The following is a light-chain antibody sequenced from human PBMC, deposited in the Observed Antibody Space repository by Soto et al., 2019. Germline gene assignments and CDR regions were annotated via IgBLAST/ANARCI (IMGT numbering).Light chain of an antibody. CDR1: SGHSSYA. V-gene: IGLV4-69*01. J-gene: IGLJ2*01. CDR2: LNSDGSH. CDR3: QTWGTGIQGV. Sequence: QLVLTQSPSASASLGASVKLTCTLSSGHSSYAIAWHQQQPEKGPRYLMKLNSDGSHSKGDGIPDSFSGSSSGAERYLTISSLQSEDEADYYCQTWGTGIQGVFGGGTTLTVL.